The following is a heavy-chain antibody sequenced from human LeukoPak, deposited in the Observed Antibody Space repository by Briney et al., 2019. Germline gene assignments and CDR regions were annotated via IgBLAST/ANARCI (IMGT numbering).Heavy chain of an antibody. V-gene: IGHV3-73*01. J-gene: IGHJ4*02. CDR1: GFTFSGSA. D-gene: IGHD2-2*01. Sequence: GGSLRLSCAASGFTFSGSAMHWVRQASGKGLEWVGRIRSKANSYATAYAASVKGRFTISRDDSKNTAYLQMNSLKTEDAAVYYCTRHIDCSSTSCPPYYWGQGTLVTVSS. CDR3: TRHIDCSSTSCPPYY. CDR2: IRSKANSYAT.